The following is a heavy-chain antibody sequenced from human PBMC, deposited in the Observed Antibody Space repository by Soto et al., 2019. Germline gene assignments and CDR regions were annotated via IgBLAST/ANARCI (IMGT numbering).Heavy chain of an antibody. CDR1: GFTFNTYW. J-gene: IGHJ5*02. CDR2: INSDGTKT. CDR3: ATVATNSYNWLDP. D-gene: IGHD5-12*01. Sequence: EVQLVESGGILVQPGGSLRLCCAGSGFTFNTYWMHWVRQAPGKGLVWVSRINSDGTKTSYADSVKGRFTISRDNAKNTVYLQMNSLRAEDTAVYYCATVATNSYNWLDPWGQGTLVTVSS. V-gene: IGHV3-74*01.